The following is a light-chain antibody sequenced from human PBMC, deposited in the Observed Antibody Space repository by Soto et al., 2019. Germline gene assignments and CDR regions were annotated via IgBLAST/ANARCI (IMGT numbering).Light chain of an antibody. CDR2: DAS. J-gene: IGKJ1*01. V-gene: IGKV1-5*01. CDR3: QPYNSYSRT. CDR1: QSISSW. Sequence: DIQMTQSPSTLSASVGDRVTITCRASQSISSWLAWYQQKPGKAPKLLSYDASSLESGVPSRFSGSGSGTEFTLPISSLQPDDFATYYCQPYNSYSRTFGQGTKVEIK.